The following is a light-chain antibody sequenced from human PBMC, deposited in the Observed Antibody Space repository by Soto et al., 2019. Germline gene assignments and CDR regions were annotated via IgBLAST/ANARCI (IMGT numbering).Light chain of an antibody. J-gene: IGKJ5*01. CDR3: QQYVISVT. Sequence: EIVLTQSPGTLSLSPGERATLSCRASQSVSSSYLAWYQHKPGQAPRLLMSAASSRATGIPDRFSGSGSGTDFTLTISRLEPQDSAMYYCQQYVISVTFGQGTRLEIK. V-gene: IGKV3-20*01. CDR2: AAS. CDR1: QSVSSSY.